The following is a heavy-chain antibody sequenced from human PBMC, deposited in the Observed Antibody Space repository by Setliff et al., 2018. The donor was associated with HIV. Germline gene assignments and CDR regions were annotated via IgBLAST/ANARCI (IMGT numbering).Heavy chain of an antibody. D-gene: IGHD3-16*01. Sequence: GGSLRLSCAASGFTFSSYSMNWVRQAPGKGLEWISYIGSSSSTIYYADSVKGRFTVSRDNAKNSLYLQMNSLRAEDTAVYYCARTPHYYGYAWGSYGAPLYYFDHWGQGTLVTVSS. CDR2: IGSSSSTI. CDR1: GFTFSSYS. V-gene: IGHV3-48*01. CDR3: ARTPHYYGYAWGSYGAPLYYFDH. J-gene: IGHJ4*02.